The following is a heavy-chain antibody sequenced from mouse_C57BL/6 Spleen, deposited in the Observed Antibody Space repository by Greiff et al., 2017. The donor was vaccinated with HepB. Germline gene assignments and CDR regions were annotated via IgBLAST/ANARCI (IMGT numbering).Heavy chain of an antibody. CDR1: GFSFNTYA. V-gene: IGHV10-1*01. J-gene: IGHJ4*01. Sequence: VQLKESGGGLVQPKGSLKLSCAASGFSFNTYAMNWVRQAPGKGLEWVARIRSKSNNYATYYADSVKDRFTISRDDSESMLYLQMNNLKTEDTAMYYCVRHHISYAMDYWGQGTSVTVSS. CDR3: VRHHISYAMDY. CDR2: IRSKSNNYAT.